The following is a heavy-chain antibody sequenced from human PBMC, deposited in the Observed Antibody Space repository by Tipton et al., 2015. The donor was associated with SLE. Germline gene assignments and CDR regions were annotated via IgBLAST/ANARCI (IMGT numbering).Heavy chain of an antibody. Sequence: SLRLSCAASGFTFSSYAMHWVRQAPGKGLEYVSAISSNGGSTYYANSVKGRFTISRDNSKNTLYLQMGSLRAEDMAVYYCAGSITIFGVVNHYYYYGMDVWGQGTTVTVSS. CDR3: AGSITIFGVVNHYYYYGMDV. D-gene: IGHD3-3*01. CDR1: GFTFSSYA. V-gene: IGHV3-64*01. CDR2: ISSNGGST. J-gene: IGHJ6*02.